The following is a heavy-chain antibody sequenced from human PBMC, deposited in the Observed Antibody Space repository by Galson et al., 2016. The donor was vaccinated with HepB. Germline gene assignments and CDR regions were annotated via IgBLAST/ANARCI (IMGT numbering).Heavy chain of an antibody. V-gene: IGHV3-21*01. CDR3: AKDSILDD. J-gene: IGHJ4*02. D-gene: IGHD3-3*01. CDR1: GFTFSHYT. Sequence: SLRLSCAASGFTFSHYTMNWVRQPPRKGLEWVSSISISSNFIHYADSVKGRFTISRDNAKNSLFLQMSSLRAEDTAIYYCAKDSILDDWGQGILVTVSS. CDR2: ISISSNFI.